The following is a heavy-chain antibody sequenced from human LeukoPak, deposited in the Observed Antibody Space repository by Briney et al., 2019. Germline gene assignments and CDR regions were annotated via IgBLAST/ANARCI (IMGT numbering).Heavy chain of an antibody. J-gene: IGHJ4*02. CDR2: IRSKVYGGTP. Sequence: GGSLRLSCTTSGFTFGDYAMSWVRQVPGKGLEWVGFIRSKVYGGTPEYAASVKGRFTISRDDSKSIAYLQMNSLKTEDTAVYYCTRVDCSSTSCYISHADYWSRGALVTVSS. D-gene: IGHD2-2*02. V-gene: IGHV3-49*04. CDR3: TRVDCSSTSCYISHADY. CDR1: GFTFGDYA.